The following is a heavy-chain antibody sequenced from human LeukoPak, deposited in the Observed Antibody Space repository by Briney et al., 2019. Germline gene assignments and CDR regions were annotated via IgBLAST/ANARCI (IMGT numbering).Heavy chain of an antibody. CDR2: ISSGGDII. CDR1: GFTFSGFE. J-gene: IGHJ4*01. D-gene: IGHD3-22*01. V-gene: IGHV3-48*03. Sequence: PGGSLRLSCEASGFTFSGFEMSWVRQAPGKGLEWVSYISSGGDIIYYADSVKGRFTISRDNAKNSLYLQMDGLRVEDTAVYYCARWYSSGYYGPFFDYWGHGTLVAVSS. CDR3: ARWYSSGYYGPFFDY.